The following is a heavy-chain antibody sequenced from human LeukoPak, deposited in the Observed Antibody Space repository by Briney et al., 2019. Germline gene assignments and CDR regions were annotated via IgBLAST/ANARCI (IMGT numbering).Heavy chain of an antibody. Sequence: PSETLSLTCTVSGGSISSGPYYWGWIRQPPGKGLEWIGEINHSGSTNYNPSLKSRVTISVDTSKNQFSLKLSSVTAADTAVYYCARGGYRDSSSWYAGRSGWYVAGAFDIWGQGTMVTVSS. CDR2: INHSGST. CDR1: GGSISSGPYY. D-gene: IGHD6-13*01. V-gene: IGHV4-39*07. J-gene: IGHJ3*02. CDR3: ARGGYRDSSSWYAGRSGWYVAGAFDI.